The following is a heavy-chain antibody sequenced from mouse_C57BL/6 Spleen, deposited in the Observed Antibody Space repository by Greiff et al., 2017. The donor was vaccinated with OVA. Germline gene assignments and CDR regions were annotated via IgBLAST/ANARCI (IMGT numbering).Heavy chain of an antibody. CDR3: ASKGDYYGSSYWYFDV. V-gene: IGHV1-52*01. Sequence: QVQLQQPGAELVRPGSSVKLSCKASGYTFTSYWMHWVKQRPIQGLEWIGNIDPSDSETHSNQKFKDKAKLTVDKSSSTAYMQLSSLTSADSAVYYCASKGDYYGSSYWYFDVWGTGTTVTVSS. CDR2: IDPSDSET. CDR1: GYTFTSYW. D-gene: IGHD1-1*01. J-gene: IGHJ1*03.